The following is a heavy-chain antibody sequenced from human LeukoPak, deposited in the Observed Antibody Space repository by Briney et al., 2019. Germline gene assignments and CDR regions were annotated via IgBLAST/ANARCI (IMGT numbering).Heavy chain of an antibody. J-gene: IGHJ4*02. V-gene: IGHV3-48*03. Sequence: GGSLRLSCAASGFTFSSYEMNWVRQAPGKGLEWVSYISSSGSTIYYADSVKGRSTISRDNAKNSLYLQMNSLRAEDTAVYYCARDDSLGVDYWGQGTLVTVSS. CDR1: GFTFSSYE. CDR2: ISSSGSTI. CDR3: ARDDSLGVDY. D-gene: IGHD7-27*01.